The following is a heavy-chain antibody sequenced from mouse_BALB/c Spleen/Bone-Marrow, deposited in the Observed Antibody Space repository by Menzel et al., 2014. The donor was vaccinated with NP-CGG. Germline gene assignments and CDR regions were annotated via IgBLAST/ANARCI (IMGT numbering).Heavy chain of an antibody. D-gene: IGHD1-1*01. CDR1: GYTFTDYC. J-gene: IGHJ1*01. CDR2: IYPGSGNT. Sequence: QVQLQQPGPELVKPGASVKISCKASGYTFTDYCINWVKQKPGQGLEWIGWIYPGSGNTQYNEKFKGKATLTVGTSSNTAYMQLSSLTSEGTAVYFCARPPYYYGSRPYWYFDVWGAGTTVTVSS. CDR3: ARPPYYYGSRPYWYFDV. V-gene: IGHV1-84*02.